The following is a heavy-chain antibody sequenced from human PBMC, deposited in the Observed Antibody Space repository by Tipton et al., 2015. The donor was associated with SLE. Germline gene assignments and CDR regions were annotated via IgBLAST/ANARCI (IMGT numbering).Heavy chain of an antibody. CDR3: ARGVWEDPWGNWFDP. J-gene: IGHJ5*02. Sequence: TLSLTCTVSGGSISSSSYYWGWIRQPPGKGLEWIGSIYYSGSTYYNPSLKSRVTISVDTSKNQFSLKLSSVTAEDTAVYYCARGVWEDPWGNWFDPWGQGTLVTVSS. D-gene: IGHD1-26*01. CDR1: GGSISSSSYY. V-gene: IGHV4-39*01. CDR2: IYYSGST.